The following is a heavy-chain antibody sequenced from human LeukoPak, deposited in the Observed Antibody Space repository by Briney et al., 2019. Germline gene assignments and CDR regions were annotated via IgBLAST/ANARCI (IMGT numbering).Heavy chain of an antibody. V-gene: IGHV4-59*01. D-gene: IGHD6-13*01. J-gene: IGHJ5*02. CDR1: GGSISSYY. Sequence: PSETLSLTCTVSGGSISSYYWSWIRQPPGKGLEWIGYIYYSGSTNYNPSLKSRVTISVDTSKNQFSLKLSSVTAADTAVYYCARTKNQSERSRRIAAAGTTYNWFDPWGQGTLVTVSS. CDR2: IYYSGST. CDR3: ARTKNQSERSRRIAAAGTTYNWFDP.